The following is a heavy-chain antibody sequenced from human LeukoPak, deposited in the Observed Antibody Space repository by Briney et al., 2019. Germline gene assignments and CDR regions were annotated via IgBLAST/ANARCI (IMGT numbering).Heavy chain of an antibody. J-gene: IGHJ6*02. D-gene: IGHD2-15*01. Sequence: ASVNVSCKASGGTFSSYAISWVRQAPGQGLEWMGGIIPIFGTANYAQKFQGRVTITADESTSTAYMELSSLRSEDTAVYYCARAPERVVVVAATPYYGMDVWGQGTTVTVSS. CDR3: ARAPERVVVVAATPYYGMDV. CDR2: IIPIFGTA. CDR1: GGTFSSYA. V-gene: IGHV1-69*13.